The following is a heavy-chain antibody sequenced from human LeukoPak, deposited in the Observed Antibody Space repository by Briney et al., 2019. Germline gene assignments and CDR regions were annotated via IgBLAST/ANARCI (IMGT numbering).Heavy chain of an antibody. V-gene: IGHV3-23*01. CDR2: IVGSGGPT. D-gene: IGHD3-22*01. CDR1: GFTFSSYA. J-gene: IGHJ4*02. Sequence: PGGSLRLSCAASGFTFSSYAMSWVRQAPGEGLEWVSSIVGSGGPTYYADSVKGRFTISRDNPKNTLYLQMNSLRAEDTAVYYCAGGYYFDYWGQGTLVTVSS. CDR3: AGGYYFDY.